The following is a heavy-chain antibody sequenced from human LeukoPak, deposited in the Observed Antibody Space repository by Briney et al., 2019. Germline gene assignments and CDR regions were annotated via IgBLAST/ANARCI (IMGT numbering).Heavy chain of an antibody. D-gene: IGHD5-24*01. J-gene: IGHJ4*02. V-gene: IGHV3-23*01. CDR3: AKDDRWLQFCC. CDR1: GFTFSNAW. Sequence: GGSLRLSCAASGFTFSNAWMNWVRQAPGKGLEWVSGIIPSGHTTYYADSVRGRFTISRDNSRNTVYLQMNSLRAEDTAVYYCAKDDRWLQFCCWGQGTLVTVSA. CDR2: IIPSGHTT.